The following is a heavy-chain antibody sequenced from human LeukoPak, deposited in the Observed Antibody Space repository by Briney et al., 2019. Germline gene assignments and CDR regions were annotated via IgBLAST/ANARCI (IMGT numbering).Heavy chain of an antibody. D-gene: IGHD3-10*01. Sequence: ASVKVSCKASGYTFTGYYMQWVRQAPGQGLEWMGWINPNTGGTNYAQKFLGRVTMTRDTSISTAYMELSRLRSEDTAVYYCARSDGLGSYPYWGQGTLVTVSS. CDR3: ARSDGLGSYPY. CDR2: INPNTGGT. CDR1: GYTFTGYY. V-gene: IGHV1-2*02. J-gene: IGHJ4*02.